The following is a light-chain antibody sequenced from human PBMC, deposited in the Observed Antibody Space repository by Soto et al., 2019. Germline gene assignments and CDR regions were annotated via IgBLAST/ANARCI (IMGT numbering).Light chain of an antibody. CDR3: QQYSTSPT. V-gene: IGKV3-20*01. J-gene: IGKJ5*01. CDR2: GAS. Sequence: EIVLTQAPGTLSLSPGERATLSCRASQSVSNNYLAWYQQKPGQAPRRLIYGASSRATGIPDRFSGSGSGTDFTLTISRLEPEDFAVYYCQQYSTSPTFGEGTQRENK. CDR1: QSVSNNY.